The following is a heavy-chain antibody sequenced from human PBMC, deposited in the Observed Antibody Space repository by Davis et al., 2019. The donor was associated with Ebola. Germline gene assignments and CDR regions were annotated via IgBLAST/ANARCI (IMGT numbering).Heavy chain of an antibody. CDR1: GYTFTSYY. CDR2: INPSGGST. J-gene: IGHJ6*04. V-gene: IGHV1-46*01. Sequence: AASVKVSCKASGYTFTSYYMHWVRQAPGQGLEWMGIINPSGGSTSYSQKFQGRVTMTRDTSKSTVYMELSSLRSEDTAVYYCARDGPAAMIVAYYGMDVWGKGTTVTVSS. CDR3: ARDGPAAMIVAYYGMDV. D-gene: IGHD2-2*01.